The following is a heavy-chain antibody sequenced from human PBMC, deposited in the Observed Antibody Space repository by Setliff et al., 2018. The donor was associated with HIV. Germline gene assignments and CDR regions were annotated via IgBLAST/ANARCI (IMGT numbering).Heavy chain of an antibody. Sequence: SETLSLTCGVDAWSLSGYFWVWVRQSPKRGLEWIGEINYAGVANYSPSLKSRVTMSIDTSKSQFSLKVSSVTAADTAVYFCARGGAVTVLGIPSYAYFYGLDVWGQGTKVTVSS. CDR2: INYAGVA. CDR1: AWSLSGYF. J-gene: IGHJ6*02. V-gene: IGHV4-34*01. D-gene: IGHD2-21*02. CDR3: ARGGAVTVLGIPSYAYFYGLDV.